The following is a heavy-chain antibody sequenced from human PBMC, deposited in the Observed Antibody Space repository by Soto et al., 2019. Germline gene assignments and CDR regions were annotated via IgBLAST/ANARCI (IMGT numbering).Heavy chain of an antibody. Sequence: KVSCKASGGTFSSYAISWVRQAPGQGLEWMGGIIPIFGTANYAQKFQGRVTITADESTSTAYMELSSLSSEDTAVYYCARGAAGTSYYGMDVWGQGTTVTVSS. CDR2: IIPIFGTA. CDR1: GGTFSSYA. J-gene: IGHJ6*02. V-gene: IGHV1-69*01. D-gene: IGHD6-13*01. CDR3: ARGAAGTSYYGMDV.